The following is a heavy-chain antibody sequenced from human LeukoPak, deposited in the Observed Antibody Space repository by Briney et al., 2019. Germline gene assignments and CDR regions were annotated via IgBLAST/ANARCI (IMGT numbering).Heavy chain of an antibody. Sequence: PSETLSLTCAVYGGSFSGYYWSWIRQPPGKGLEWIGEINHSGSTNYNPSLKSRVTISVDTSKNQFSLKLSSVTAADTAVYYCARGLVVPYYYYYYGMDVWGQGTTVTVSS. CDR1: GGSFSGYY. CDR2: INHSGST. CDR3: ARGLVVPYYYYYYGMDV. J-gene: IGHJ6*02. V-gene: IGHV4-34*01. D-gene: IGHD2-2*01.